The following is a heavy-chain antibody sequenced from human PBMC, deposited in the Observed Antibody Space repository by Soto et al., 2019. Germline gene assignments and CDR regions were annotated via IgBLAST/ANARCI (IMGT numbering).Heavy chain of an antibody. CDR2: THHSRGT. Sequence: SETLSLTCAVSGDSIIGIDWWSWVRRPSGKGLEFIAETHHSRGTNYNPSLRSRVTMSLDKSKNQLSLILYSVTAADTGLYYCARYSAASGTYYFDYWGQGTLVTV. D-gene: IGHD6-13*01. J-gene: IGHJ4*01. V-gene: IGHV4-4*02. CDR1: GDSIIGIDW. CDR3: ARYSAASGTYYFDY.